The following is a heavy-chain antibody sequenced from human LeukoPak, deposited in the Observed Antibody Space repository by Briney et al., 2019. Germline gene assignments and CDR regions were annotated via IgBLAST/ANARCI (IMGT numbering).Heavy chain of an antibody. CDR1: GGSISSGAYS. CDR2: IYHSGSA. D-gene: IGHD1-1*01. J-gene: IGHJ4*02. CDR3: TRLFNGSPADY. Sequence: PSETLSLTCAVSGGSISSGAYSWSWIRQPPGKGLEWIGYIYHSGSAYYNPSLKSRVTISVDRSKNQFSLKLSSVTAADTSVYYCTRLFNGSPADYWGQGIPVTVSS. V-gene: IGHV4-30-2*01.